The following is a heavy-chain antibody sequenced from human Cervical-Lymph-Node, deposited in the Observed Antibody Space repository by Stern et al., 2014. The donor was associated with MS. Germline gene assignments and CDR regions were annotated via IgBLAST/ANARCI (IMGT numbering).Heavy chain of an antibody. Sequence: VQLVESGPGLVKPSQTLSLTCTVSGGSISSGNYYWSWLRQHPGKGLEWVGSIYHSGSPYSNPPLKSRVTTSIDTSKNQFSLKLSSVTAADTAVYYCARGSREVLLPRFYFDYWGQGTLVTVSS. CDR2: IYHSGSP. D-gene: IGHD3-3*01. CDR1: GGSISSGNYY. J-gene: IGHJ4*02. CDR3: ARGSREVLLPRFYFDY. V-gene: IGHV4-31*03.